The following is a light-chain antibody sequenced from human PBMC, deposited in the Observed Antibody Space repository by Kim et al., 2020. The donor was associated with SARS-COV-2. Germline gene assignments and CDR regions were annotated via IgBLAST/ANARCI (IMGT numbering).Light chain of an antibody. CDR3: LQHNAFPHT. Sequence: SVSGGDRVTISCRASKDIGKDLGWYQQRPGKAPTRLIYAASTLESGVPSRFSGRGSGTQLTLAISRLQPEDFATYYCLQHNAFPHTLGQGTKREI. CDR1: KDIGKD. V-gene: IGKV1-17*01. J-gene: IGKJ2*01. CDR2: AAS.